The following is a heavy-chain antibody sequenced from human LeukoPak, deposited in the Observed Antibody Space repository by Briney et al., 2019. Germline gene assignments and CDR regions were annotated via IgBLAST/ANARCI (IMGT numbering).Heavy chain of an antibody. D-gene: IGHD3-9*01. J-gene: IGHJ3*02. CDR3: ARHRTLRYFDWKVAFDI. Sequence: PSETLSLTCAVYGGSFSGYYWSWLRQPPGKGLEWIGEINHSGSTNYNPSLKSRVTISVDTSKNQFSLKLSSVTAADTAVYYCARHRTLRYFDWKVAFDIWGQGTMVTVSS. CDR1: GGSFSGYY. V-gene: IGHV4-34*01. CDR2: INHSGST.